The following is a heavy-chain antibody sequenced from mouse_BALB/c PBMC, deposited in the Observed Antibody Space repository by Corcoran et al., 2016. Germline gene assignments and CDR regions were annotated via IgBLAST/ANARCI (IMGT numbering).Heavy chain of an antibody. Sequence: EVQLQQSGPELVKPGASVKMSCKASGYPFTSYVMHWVKQKPGQGLEWIGYINPYNDGTKYNEKFKGKATLTSDKSSSTAYMELSSLTSEDSAVYYCAREYGNSWFAYWGQGTLVTVSA. CDR2: INPYNDGT. J-gene: IGHJ3*01. V-gene: IGHV1S136*01. CDR3: AREYGNSWFAY. D-gene: IGHD2-10*02. CDR1: GYPFTSYV.